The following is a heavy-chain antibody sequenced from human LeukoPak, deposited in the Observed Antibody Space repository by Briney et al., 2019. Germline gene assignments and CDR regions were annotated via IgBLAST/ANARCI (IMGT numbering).Heavy chain of an antibody. Sequence: ASETLSLTCTVSGVSISSYYWGWIRQPPGKALEWIGSVYYSGTTSYNPSLKSRVTISVDMSKNHFSLRLSSVTAADTAMYYCARGTLYSGWSYYFDYWGQGSQVTVSS. D-gene: IGHD6-19*01. CDR2: VYYSGTT. CDR3: ARGTLYSGWSYYFDY. CDR1: GVSISSYY. V-gene: IGHV4-39*07. J-gene: IGHJ4*02.